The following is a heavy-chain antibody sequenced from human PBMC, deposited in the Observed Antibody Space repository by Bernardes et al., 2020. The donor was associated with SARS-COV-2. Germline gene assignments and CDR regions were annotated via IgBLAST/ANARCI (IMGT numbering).Heavy chain of an antibody. J-gene: IGHJ4*02. CDR2: ISSSSSYI. CDR3: ARDLWVYGDLSSGDY. Sequence: GGSLRLSCAASGFTFSSYSMNWVRQAPGKGLEWVSSISSSSSYIYYADSVKGRFTISRDNAKNSLYLQMNSLRAEDTAVYYCARDLWVYGDLSSGDYWGQGTLVTVSS. CDR1: GFTFSSYS. V-gene: IGHV3-21*01. D-gene: IGHD4-17*01.